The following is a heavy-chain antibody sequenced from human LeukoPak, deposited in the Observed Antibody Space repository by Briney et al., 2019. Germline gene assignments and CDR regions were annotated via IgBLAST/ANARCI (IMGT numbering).Heavy chain of an antibody. D-gene: IGHD7-27*01. CDR3: ARGPSTGDFDY. J-gene: IGHJ4*02. CDR1: GYSFAFFY. Sequence: ASVKVSCKASGYSFAFFYIHWVRQAPGQGLEWMGWINPNSGDTNYAQKFQGRLTMTRDASISTAYMELSRLISDDTAVYYCARGPSTGDFDYWGQGALVTVSS. V-gene: IGHV1-2*02. CDR2: INPNSGDT.